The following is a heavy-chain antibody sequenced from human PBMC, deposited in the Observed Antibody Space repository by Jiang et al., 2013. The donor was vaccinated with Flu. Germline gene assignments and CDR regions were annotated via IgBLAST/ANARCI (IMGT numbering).Heavy chain of an antibody. CDR2: IYYSGST. CDR3: ARAGGWYDSSGYLDY. V-gene: IGHV4-39*07. D-gene: IGHD3-22*01. J-gene: IGHJ4*02. CDR1: GGSISSSSYY. Sequence: GSGLVKPSETLSLTCTVSGGSISSSSYYWGWIRQPPGKGLEWIGSIYYSGSTYYNPSLKSRVTISVDTSKNQFSLKLSSVTAADTAVYYCARAGGWYDSSGYLDYWGQGTLVTVPS.